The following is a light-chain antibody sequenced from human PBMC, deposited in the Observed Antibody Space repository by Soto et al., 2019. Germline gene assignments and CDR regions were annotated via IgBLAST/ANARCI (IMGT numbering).Light chain of an antibody. CDR2: EVT. Sequence: QSALTQPASVSGSPGQSITISGTGTSSDVGSYNLVSWYQQHPGKAPKVMIYEVTKRPSGVSNRFSGSKSGNTASLTIFGLQAGDEGDYYCCSYAGSSTYVVFGGGTKVTVL. CDR1: SSDVGSYNL. V-gene: IGLV2-23*02. CDR3: CSYAGSSTYVV. J-gene: IGLJ2*01.